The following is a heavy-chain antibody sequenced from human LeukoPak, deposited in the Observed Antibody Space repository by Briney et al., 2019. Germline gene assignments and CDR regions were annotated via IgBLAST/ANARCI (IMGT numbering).Heavy chain of an antibody. CDR2: IYYSGST. V-gene: IGHV4-39*07. J-gene: IGHJ4*02. D-gene: IGHD3-10*01. Sequence: SETLSLTCSVSGGSISSTTYYWGWIRQPPGKGLEWIGSIYYSGSTYSNPSLKSRVTISVDTSKNQFSLKLSSVTAADTAVYYCARYITMVDYWGQGTLVTVSS. CDR1: GGSISSTTYY. CDR3: ARYITMVDY.